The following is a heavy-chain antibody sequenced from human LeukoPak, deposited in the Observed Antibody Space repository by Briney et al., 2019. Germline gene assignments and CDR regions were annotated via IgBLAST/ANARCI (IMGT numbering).Heavy chain of an antibody. CDR1: GYTFTGYY. Sequence: GASVKVSCKASGYTFTGYYMHWVRQAPGQGLEWMGWINPNSGGTNYAQKFQGRVTMTRDTSISTAYMELSRLRSDDTAVYYCARVEGYDYVWGSYRKPRGYFDYWGQGTLVTVSS. D-gene: IGHD3-16*02. J-gene: IGHJ4*02. V-gene: IGHV1-2*02. CDR2: INPNSGGT. CDR3: ARVEGYDYVWGSYRKPRGYFDY.